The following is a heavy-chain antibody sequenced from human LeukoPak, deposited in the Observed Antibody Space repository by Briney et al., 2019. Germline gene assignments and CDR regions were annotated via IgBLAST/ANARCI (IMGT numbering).Heavy chain of an antibody. CDR3: ARVVTGTFKPHFDY. V-gene: IGHV1-2*02. J-gene: IGHJ4*02. CDR2: INPNSGGT. D-gene: IGHD1-7*01. Sequence: ASVKVSCKASGYTFTGYYMHWVRQAPGQGLEWMGWINPNSGGTNYAQKFQGRVTMTRDTSISTAYMELSRLRSDDTAVYYCARVVTGTFKPHFDYWGQGTLVTVSS. CDR1: GYTFTGYY.